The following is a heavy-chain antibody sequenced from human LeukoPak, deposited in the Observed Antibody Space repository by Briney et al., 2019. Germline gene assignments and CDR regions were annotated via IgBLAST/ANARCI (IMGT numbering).Heavy chain of an antibody. V-gene: IGHV4-34*01. CDR3: ASFIAAAGPVAWFDP. CDR2: INHSGST. CDR1: GGSFSGYY. D-gene: IGHD6-13*01. Sequence: SETLSLTCAVYGGSFSGYYWSWVRQPPGKGLEWIGEINHSGSTNYNPSLKSRVTTSVDTSKNQFSLKLSSVTAADTAVYYCASFIAAAGPVAWFDPWGQGTLVTVSS. J-gene: IGHJ5*02.